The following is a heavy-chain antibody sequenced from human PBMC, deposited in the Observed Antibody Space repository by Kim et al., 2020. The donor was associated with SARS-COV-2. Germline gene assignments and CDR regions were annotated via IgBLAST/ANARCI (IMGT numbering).Heavy chain of an antibody. CDR3: SRSLYSSSWDSYFDY. CDR2: IYSGGST. Sequence: GGSLRLSCAASGFTVSSNDMSWVRQAPGKGLEWFSVIYSGGSTDYADAVKGRFTISRDNSKNTLYLQINSLRAEETAVYYCSRSLYSSSWDSYFDYWGQG. V-gene: IGHV3-66*01. CDR1: GFTVSSND. J-gene: IGHJ4*02. D-gene: IGHD6-13*01.